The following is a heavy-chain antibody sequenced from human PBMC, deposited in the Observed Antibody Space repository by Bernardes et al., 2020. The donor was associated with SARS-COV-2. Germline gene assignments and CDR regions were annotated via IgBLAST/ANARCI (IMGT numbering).Heavy chain of an antibody. D-gene: IGHD3-22*01. CDR1: GFTFSNYW. CDR2: IRDDGNGI. Sequence: GGSLRLSCAASGFTFSNYWMHWVRQAPGKGLEWVSRIRDDGNGITYADSVKGRFTISRDNARNTMYLQMNSLRAEDTALYYCAKVGDYDRSGYYAYFDSWGQGTLVTVSS. V-gene: IGHV3-74*01. J-gene: IGHJ4*02. CDR3: AKVGDYDRSGYYAYFDS.